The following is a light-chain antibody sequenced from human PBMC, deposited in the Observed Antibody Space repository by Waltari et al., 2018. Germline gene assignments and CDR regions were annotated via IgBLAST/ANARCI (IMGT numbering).Light chain of an antibody. CDR3: QHRGNFFT. CDR1: QSISSK. Sequence: EIVLTQSPATLSLSPGGRATLSCRASQSISSKVAWYQQKPGQALRLLIYDVSNRAAGIPDRFSVSGSGTDFTLTISSLEPEDFAVYYCQHRGNFFTFGPGTKVDIK. CDR2: DVS. V-gene: IGKV3-11*01. J-gene: IGKJ3*01.